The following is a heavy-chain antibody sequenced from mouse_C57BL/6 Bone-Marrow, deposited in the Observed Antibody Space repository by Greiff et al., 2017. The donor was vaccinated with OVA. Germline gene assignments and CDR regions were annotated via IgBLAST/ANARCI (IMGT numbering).Heavy chain of an antibody. J-gene: IGHJ2*01. CDR1: GYSITSGYY. CDR2: ISYDGSN. V-gene: IGHV3-6*01. Sequence: ESGPGLVKPSQSLSLTCSVTGYSITSGYYWNWIRQFPGNKLEWMGYISYDGSNNYNPSLKNRISITRDTSKIQFFLKLNSVTTEDTATYYCARDCTTVVFDYWGQGTTLTVSS. CDR3: ARDCTTVVFDY. D-gene: IGHD1-1*01.